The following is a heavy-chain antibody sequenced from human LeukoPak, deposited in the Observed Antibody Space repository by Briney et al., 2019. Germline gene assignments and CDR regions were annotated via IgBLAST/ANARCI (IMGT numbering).Heavy chain of an antibody. CDR1: GYSFTNYW. J-gene: IGHJ4*02. V-gene: IGHV5-51*01. CDR2: IYPGDPET. D-gene: IGHD5-12*01. Sequence: GESLKISCKGSGYSFTNYWIGWVRQMPGKGLEWMGIIYPGDPETRYSPSFQGQVTISADKSIGTAYLQWSSLKASDTAMYYCASHAYSGSDWDYWGQGTLVTVSS. CDR3: ASHAYSGSDWDY.